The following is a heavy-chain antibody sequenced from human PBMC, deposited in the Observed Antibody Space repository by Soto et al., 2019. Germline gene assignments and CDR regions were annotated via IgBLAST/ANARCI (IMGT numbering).Heavy chain of an antibody. V-gene: IGHV1-3*01. J-gene: IGHJ4*02. Sequence: ASVKVSCKASGYTFTGCAMQWVRQAPGQRLEWMGWINAGNGNTKYSQKFQGRVTITRDTSASTAYMELSSLRSEDTAVYYCARAVAVPADFDYWGQGTLVTVPQ. D-gene: IGHD6-19*01. CDR2: INAGNGNT. CDR3: ARAVAVPADFDY. CDR1: GYTFTGCA.